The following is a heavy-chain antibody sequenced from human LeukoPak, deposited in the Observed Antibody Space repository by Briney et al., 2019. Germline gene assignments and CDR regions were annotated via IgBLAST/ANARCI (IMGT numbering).Heavy chain of an antibody. Sequence: SETLSLTCAVYGGSFSGYYWSWIRQPPGKGLEWIGEINHSGSTNCNPSLKSRVTISVDTSKNQFSLKLSSVTAADTAVYYCARGRIAARRRLLDYWGQGTLVTVSS. V-gene: IGHV4-34*01. CDR2: INHSGST. J-gene: IGHJ4*02. D-gene: IGHD6-6*01. CDR1: GGSFSGYY. CDR3: ARGRIAARRRLLDY.